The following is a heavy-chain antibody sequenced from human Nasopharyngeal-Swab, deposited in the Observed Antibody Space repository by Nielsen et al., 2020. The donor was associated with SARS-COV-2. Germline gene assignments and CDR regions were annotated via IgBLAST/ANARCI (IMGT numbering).Heavy chain of an antibody. CDR3: ARDIRFEEYMDV. V-gene: IGHV3-9*01. Sequence: SLKISCAASGFTFDDYAIHWVRQAPGRGLEWVSGISWDSGNIGYADSVKGRFTISRDNAKNSLYLQMNSLRAEDTAVYYCARDIRFEEYMDVWGKGTTVTVSS. CDR1: GFTFDDYA. J-gene: IGHJ6*03. D-gene: IGHD3-10*01. CDR2: ISWDSGNI.